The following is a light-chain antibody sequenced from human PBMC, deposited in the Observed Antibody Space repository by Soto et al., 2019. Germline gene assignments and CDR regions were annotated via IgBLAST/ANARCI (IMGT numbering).Light chain of an antibody. J-gene: IGLJ1*01. CDR1: SSDVGAYDY. CDR2: EVS. V-gene: IGLV2-14*03. CDR3: SSYTSSSTRV. Sequence: QSVLTQPASVSGSPGEWITISCPGTSSDVGAYDYVSWYQQHPDKAPKLMIYEVSNRPSGVSNRFSGSKSVNTATLTISGLQAEDEADYYCSSYTSSSTRVFGTGTKVTVL.